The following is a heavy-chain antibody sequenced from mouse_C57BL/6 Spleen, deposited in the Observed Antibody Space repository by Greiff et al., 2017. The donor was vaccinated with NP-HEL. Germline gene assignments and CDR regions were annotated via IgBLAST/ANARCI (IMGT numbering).Heavy chain of an antibody. V-gene: IGHV5-17*01. CDR3: AKNGNYYGSRFAMDY. CDR1: GFTFSDYG. J-gene: IGHJ4*01. D-gene: IGHD1-1*01. Sequence: EVQLVESGGGLVKPGGSLKLSCAASGFTFSDYGMHWVRQAPEKGLEWVAYISSGSSTIYYADTVKGRFTISRDNAKNTLFLQMTSLRSEDTAMYYCAKNGNYYGSRFAMDYWGQGTSVTVSS. CDR2: ISSGSSTI.